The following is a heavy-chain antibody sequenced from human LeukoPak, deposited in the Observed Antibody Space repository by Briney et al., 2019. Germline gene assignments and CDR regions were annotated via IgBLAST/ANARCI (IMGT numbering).Heavy chain of an antibody. Sequence: PGRSLRLSCAATGFTFSNYAIHWGRQAPGKGLEWVAFISDDGSRQHYADSVKGRFTISRDNSKNSLYLQMDSLRAEDTAVYYCARDSPSTYDDILTGYLFDYYYYGMDVWGQGTTVTVSS. CDR3: ARDSPSTYDDILTGYLFDYYYYGMDV. V-gene: IGHV3-30-3*01. CDR2: ISDDGSRQ. CDR1: GFTFSNYA. J-gene: IGHJ6*02. D-gene: IGHD3-9*01.